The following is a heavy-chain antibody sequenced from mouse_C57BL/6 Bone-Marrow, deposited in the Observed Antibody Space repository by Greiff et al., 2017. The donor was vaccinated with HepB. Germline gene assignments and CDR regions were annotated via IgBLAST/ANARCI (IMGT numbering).Heavy chain of an antibody. Sequence: EVKLVESGPVLVKPGASVKMSCKASGYTFTDYYMNWVKQSHGKSLEWIGVINPYNGGTSYNQKFKGKATLTVDKSSSTAYMELNSLTSEDSAVYYCARGLLLLFAYWGQGTLVTVSA. CDR2: INPYNGGT. J-gene: IGHJ3*01. CDR1: GYTFTDYY. V-gene: IGHV1-19*01. D-gene: IGHD1-1*01. CDR3: ARGLLLLFAY.